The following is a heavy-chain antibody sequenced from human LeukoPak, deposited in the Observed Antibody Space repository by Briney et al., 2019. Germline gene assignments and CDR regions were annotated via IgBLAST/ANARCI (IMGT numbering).Heavy chain of an antibody. V-gene: IGHV3-66*01. CDR1: GFTVSSNY. Sequence: GGSLRLSCAASGFTVSSNYMSWVRQAPGKGLEWVSVIYSGGSTYYADSVKGRFTISRDNAKNSLFLQMNSLRAEDTAVYYCAREPLTSSSFDIWGQGTMVTVSS. J-gene: IGHJ3*02. CDR2: IYSGGST. D-gene: IGHD2-2*01. CDR3: AREPLTSSSFDI.